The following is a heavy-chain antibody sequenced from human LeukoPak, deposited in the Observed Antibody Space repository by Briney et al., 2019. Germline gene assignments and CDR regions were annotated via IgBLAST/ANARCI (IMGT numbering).Heavy chain of an antibody. V-gene: IGHV1-69*05. Sequence: ASVKVSCKASGGTFTHYVISWVRQAPGQGLEWMGGIAPISGTPLYSQKLQGRVTMTTDTSTSTAYMELRSLRSDDTAVYYCTRGSSLFDYWGQGTLVTVSS. CDR3: TRGSSLFDY. J-gene: IGHJ4*02. CDR2: IAPISGTP. D-gene: IGHD6-6*01. CDR1: GGTFTHYV.